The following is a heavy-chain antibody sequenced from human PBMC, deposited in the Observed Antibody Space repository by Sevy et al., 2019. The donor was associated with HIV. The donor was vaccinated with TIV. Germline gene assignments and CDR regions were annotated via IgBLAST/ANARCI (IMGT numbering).Heavy chain of an antibody. CDR3: AKALVETEDKNEFDP. Sequence: GGSLRLSCAASGFTLSSYAMSWVRQAPGKGLEWVSSISISGADKDYADSVKGRFTISRDNSQNRLYLQMNSLRAEDTALYYCAKALVETEDKNEFDPWGQGTLVTVSS. J-gene: IGHJ5*02. CDR1: GFTLSSYA. D-gene: IGHD2-8*02. V-gene: IGHV3-23*01. CDR2: ISISGADK.